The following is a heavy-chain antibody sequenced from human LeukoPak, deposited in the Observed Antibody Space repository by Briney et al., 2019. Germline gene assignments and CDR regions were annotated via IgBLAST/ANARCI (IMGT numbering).Heavy chain of an antibody. CDR1: GGSFSGYY. CDR3: ARVRYYYGSGSYRSRGNWFDP. V-gene: IGHV4-34*01. D-gene: IGHD3-10*01. J-gene: IGHJ5*02. CDR2: INHSGST. Sequence: SETLSLTCAVYGGSFSGYYWSWIRQPQGKGLEWIGEINHSGSTNYNPSLKSRVTISVDTSKNQFSLKLSSVTAADTAVYYCARVRYYYGSGSYRSRGNWFDPWGQGTLVTVSS.